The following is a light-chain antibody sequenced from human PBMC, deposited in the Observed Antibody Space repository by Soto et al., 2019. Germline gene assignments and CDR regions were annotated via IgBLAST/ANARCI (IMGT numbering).Light chain of an antibody. V-gene: IGKV3-20*01. Sequence: EIVLTQSPGTLSLSPGERATLSCRASQSFSSSYLAWYQQKPGQAPRLLIYGASSRATGIPDRFSGSGSGTGFPLTISNLEPEGFAVYYCQHYGSALFTFGPGTKVDVK. CDR3: QHYGSALFT. CDR2: GAS. CDR1: QSFSSSY. J-gene: IGKJ3*01.